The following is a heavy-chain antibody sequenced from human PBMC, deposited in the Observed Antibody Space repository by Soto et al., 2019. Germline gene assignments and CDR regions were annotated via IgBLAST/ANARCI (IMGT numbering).Heavy chain of an antibody. V-gene: IGHV4-31*03. J-gene: IGHJ6*02. CDR1: GGSISSGGYY. CDR3: AGTSSSDHPKGYGMDV. CDR2: IYYSGST. D-gene: IGHD6-6*01. Sequence: SETLSLTCTVSGGSISSGGYYWSWIRQHPGKGLEWIGYIYYSGSTYYNPSLKSRVTISVDTSKNQFSLKLSSVTAADTAGYYCAGTSSSDHPKGYGMDVWGQGTTVTVSS.